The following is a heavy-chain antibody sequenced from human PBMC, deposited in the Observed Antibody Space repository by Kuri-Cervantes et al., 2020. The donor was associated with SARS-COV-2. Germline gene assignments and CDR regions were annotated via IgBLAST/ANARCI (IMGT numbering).Heavy chain of an antibody. V-gene: IGHV4-4*02. D-gene: IGHD3-9*01. Sequence: GSLRLSCAVSGGSISSSNWWSRVRQPPGKGLEWIGEIYHSRSTNYNPSLKSRVTISVDKSKNQFSLKLTSVTAADTAIYYCARHYAFDRFHKWGQGTQVTVSS. CDR3: ARHYAFDRFHK. J-gene: IGHJ4*02. CDR2: IYHSRST. CDR1: GGSISSSNW.